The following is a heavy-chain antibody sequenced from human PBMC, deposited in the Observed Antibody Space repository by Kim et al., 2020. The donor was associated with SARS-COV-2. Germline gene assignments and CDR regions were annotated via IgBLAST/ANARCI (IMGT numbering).Heavy chain of an antibody. Sequence: GGSLRLSCAASGFTFSSYAMHWVRQAPGKGLEWVAFISYDGSNKYYVDSVKGRFTISRDNSKNTLYLQMNSLRAEDTAVDYCARGWITKVQGVVDATFYYGMDVWGQGTTVTVSS. V-gene: IGHV3-30*04. CDR2: ISYDGSNK. CDR3: ARGWITKVQGVVDATFYYGMDV. D-gene: IGHD3-10*01. J-gene: IGHJ6*02. CDR1: GFTFSSYA.